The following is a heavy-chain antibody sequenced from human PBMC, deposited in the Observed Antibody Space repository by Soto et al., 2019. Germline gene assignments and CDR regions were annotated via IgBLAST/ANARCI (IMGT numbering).Heavy chain of an antibody. CDR2: IYYSGST. CDR1: GGSISSSSYY. Sequence: SETLSLTCTVSGGSISSSSYYWGWIRQPPGKGLEWIGSIYYSGSTYYNPSLKSRVTISVDTSKNQFSLKLSSVTAADTAVYYCARQLAYSSGWYNYYYYMDVWGKGTTVTVSS. V-gene: IGHV4-39*01. J-gene: IGHJ6*03. CDR3: ARQLAYSSGWYNYYYYMDV. D-gene: IGHD6-19*01.